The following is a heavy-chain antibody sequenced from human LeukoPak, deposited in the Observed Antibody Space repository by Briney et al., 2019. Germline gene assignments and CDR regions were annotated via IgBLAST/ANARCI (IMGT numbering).Heavy chain of an antibody. CDR3: ARDYYDSSGYYL. J-gene: IGHJ4*02. D-gene: IGHD3-22*01. V-gene: IGHV1-69*05. CDR1: GGTFSSYA. Sequence: ASVKVSCKASGGTFSSYAISWVRQAPGRGLEWMGRIIPIFGTANYAQKFQGRVTITTDESTSTAYMELSSLRSEDTAVYYCARDYYDSSGYYLWGQGTLVTVSS. CDR2: IIPIFGTA.